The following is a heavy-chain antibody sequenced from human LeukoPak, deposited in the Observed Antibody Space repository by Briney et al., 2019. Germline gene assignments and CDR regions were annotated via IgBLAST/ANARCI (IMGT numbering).Heavy chain of an antibody. CDR3: ARADRTYYYGSGMGFDP. V-gene: IGHV3-48*03. CDR1: GFTFSSYE. CDR2: ISSSGSTI. D-gene: IGHD3-10*01. J-gene: IGHJ5*02. Sequence: GGSLRLSCAASGFTFSSYEMNWVRQAPGKGLEWVSYISSSGSTIYYADSVKGRFTISRDNAKNSLYLQMNSLRAEDTAVYYCARADRTYYYGSGMGFDPWGQGTLVTVSS.